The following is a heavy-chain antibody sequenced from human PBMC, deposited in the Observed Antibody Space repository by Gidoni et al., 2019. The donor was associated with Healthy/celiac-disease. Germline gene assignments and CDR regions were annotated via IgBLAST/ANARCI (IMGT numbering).Heavy chain of an antibody. CDR2: IYYSGST. D-gene: IGHD5-18*01. V-gene: IGHV4-31*03. CDR3: ARSDTAMGSNDAFDI. J-gene: IGHJ3*02. CDR1: GGSISSGGYY. Sequence: QVQLQESGPGLVKPSQTLSLTCTVSGGSISSGGYYWSWIRQHPGKGLEWIGYIYYSGSTYYNPSLKSRVTISVDTSKNQFSLKLSSVTAADTAVYYCARSDTAMGSNDAFDIWGQGTMVTVSS.